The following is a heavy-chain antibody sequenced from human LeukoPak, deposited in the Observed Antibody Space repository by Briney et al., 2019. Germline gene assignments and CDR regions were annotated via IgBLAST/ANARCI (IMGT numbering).Heavy chain of an antibody. CDR2: IFYSGNT. D-gene: IGHD5-24*01. V-gene: IGHV4-39*01. CDR3: ARHRSKWLQSSFDY. J-gene: IGHJ4*02. CDR1: GGSINSSSYY. Sequence: SETLSLTCTVSGGSINSSSYYWGWIRQPPGKGLEWIGSIFYSGNTYDNPSLKSRVTISVDTSKNHFPLKLNSVTAADTAVYYCARHRSKWLQSSFDYWGQGALVTVSS.